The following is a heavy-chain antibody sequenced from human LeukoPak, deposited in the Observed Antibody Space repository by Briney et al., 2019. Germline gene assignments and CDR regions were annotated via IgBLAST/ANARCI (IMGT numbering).Heavy chain of an antibody. V-gene: IGHV4-59*08. D-gene: IGHD6-19*01. Sequence: SETLSLTCTVSGGSISSYYWSWIRQPPGKGLEWIGYIYYSGSTNYNPSLKSRVTISVDTSKNQFSLKLSSVTAADTAVYYCARRGGSGWYYFDYWGQGTLVTVSS. CDR3: ARRGGSGWYYFDY. CDR1: GGSISSYY. J-gene: IGHJ4*02. CDR2: IYYSGST.